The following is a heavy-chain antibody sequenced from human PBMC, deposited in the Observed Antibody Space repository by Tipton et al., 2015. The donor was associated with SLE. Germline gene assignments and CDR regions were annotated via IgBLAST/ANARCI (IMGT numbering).Heavy chain of an antibody. CDR2: IYYGGTI. V-gene: IGHV4-28*02. Sequence: CHWWGWIRQPPGKGLEWIGHIYYGGTIYYNPSLKSRVTMSIDTSKNQFSLKLSSVTDVDTAVYYCARTAGRSVKLWYFDLWGRGTLVTVSS. CDR3: ARTAGRSVKLWYFDL. D-gene: IGHD5-18*01. CDR1: CHW. J-gene: IGHJ2*01.